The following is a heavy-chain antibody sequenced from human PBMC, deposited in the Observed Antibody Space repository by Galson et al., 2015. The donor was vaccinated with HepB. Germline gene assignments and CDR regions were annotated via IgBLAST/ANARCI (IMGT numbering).Heavy chain of an antibody. CDR3: ARDRRYCSSTSCYFGNWFDP. CDR1: GYTFTSYG. V-gene: IGHV1-18*01. CDR2: ISAYNGNT. Sequence: SCKASGYTFTSYGISWVRQAPGQGLEWMGWISAYNGNTNYAQKLQGRVTMTTDTSTSTAYMELRSLRSDDTAVYYCARDRRYCSSTSCYFGNWFDPWGQGTLVTVSS. D-gene: IGHD2-2*01. J-gene: IGHJ5*02.